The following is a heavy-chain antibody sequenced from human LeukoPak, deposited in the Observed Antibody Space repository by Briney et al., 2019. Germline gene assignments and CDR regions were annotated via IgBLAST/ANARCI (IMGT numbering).Heavy chain of an antibody. CDR3: AKGGGDNCYSVNDY. D-gene: IGHD2-15*01. CDR2: ICGSGGDT. J-gene: IGHJ4*02. CDR1: GFTFSSYA. V-gene: IGHV3-23*01. Sequence: GGSLRLSCAASGFTFSSYAMSWVRQAPGKGLEWVSVICGSGGDTYYADSVKGRFTISRDNSKNALYLQMNSLRAEDTAVYYCAKGGGDNCYSVNDYRGQGTLVTVSS.